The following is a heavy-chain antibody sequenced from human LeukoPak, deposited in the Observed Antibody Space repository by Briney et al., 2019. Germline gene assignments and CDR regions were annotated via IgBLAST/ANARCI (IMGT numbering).Heavy chain of an antibody. J-gene: IGHJ4*02. CDR1: RFTFSNYG. CDR3: VRSLRSADF. V-gene: IGHV3-48*04. CDR2: INSRSSTI. Sequence: PGGSLRLSCAAFRFTFSNYGVNWVRQAPGKGLEWVSYINSRSSTIYYADSVRGRFTISRDNAKNTLFLQMDSLRAEDTALYYCVRSLRSADFWGQGTLVTVSS.